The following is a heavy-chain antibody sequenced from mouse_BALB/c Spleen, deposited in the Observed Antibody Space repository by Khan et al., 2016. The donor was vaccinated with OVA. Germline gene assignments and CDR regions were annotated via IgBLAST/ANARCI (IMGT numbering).Heavy chain of an antibody. CDR1: GFTFSSYA. D-gene: IGHD1-1*01. CDR2: ISSGGTYT. CDR3: ARLPITTVVATSYWFVDD. J-gene: IGHJ1*01. V-gene: IGHV5-9-3*01. Sequence: EVELVESGGGLVKPGGSLKLSCAASGFTFSSYAMSWVRQTPEKRLEWVATISSGGTYTYYPDSVQGRFTISRDNAKNTLYLQMSSLRSENTAMFYCARLPITTVVATSYWFVDDWGAGTTVTVST.